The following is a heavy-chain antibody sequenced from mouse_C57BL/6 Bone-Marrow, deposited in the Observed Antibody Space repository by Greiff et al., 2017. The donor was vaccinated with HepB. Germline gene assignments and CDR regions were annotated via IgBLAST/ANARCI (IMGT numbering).Heavy chain of an antibody. CDR2: IDPSDSET. V-gene: IGHV1-52*01. CDR1: GYTFTSYW. D-gene: IGHD1-1*01. J-gene: IGHJ4*01. Sequence: QVQLQQPGAELVRPGSSVKLSCKASGYTFTSYWMHWVKQRPIQGLEWIGNIDPSDSETHYNQKFKDKATLTVDKSSSTAYMQLSSLTSEDSAVYYCARSFITTVVATDYYAMDYWGQGTSVTVSS. CDR3: ARSFITTVVATDYYAMDY.